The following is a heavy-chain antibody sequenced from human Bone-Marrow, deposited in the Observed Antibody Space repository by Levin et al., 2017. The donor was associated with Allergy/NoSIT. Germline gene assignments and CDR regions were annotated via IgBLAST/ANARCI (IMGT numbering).Heavy chain of an antibody. CDR3: AKGYCSSTSCYPGMDV. D-gene: IGHD2-2*01. J-gene: IGHJ6*02. CDR2: ISGSGGST. CDR1: GFTFSSYA. Sequence: GGSLRLSCAASGFTFSSYAMSWVRQAPGKGLEWVSAISGSGGSTYYADSVKGRFPISRDNAKNTQYLKMISLRAEDTAVYYWAKGYCSSTSCYPGMDVWGQGTTVTVSS. V-gene: IGHV3-23*01.